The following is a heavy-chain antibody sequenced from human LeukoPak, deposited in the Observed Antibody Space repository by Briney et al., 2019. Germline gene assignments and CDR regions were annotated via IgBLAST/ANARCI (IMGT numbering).Heavy chain of an antibody. CDR3: ARDQGNKWFGELLSGYYYYYYMDV. Sequence: SETLSLTCTVSGGSISSYYWTWIRQPPGKGLEWIGYIYYSGSTNYNPSLKSRVTISVDTSKNQFSLKLSSVTAADTAVYYCARDQGNKWFGELLSGYYYYYYMDVWGKGTTVTVSS. J-gene: IGHJ6*03. CDR1: GGSISSYY. CDR2: IYYSGST. V-gene: IGHV4-59*01. D-gene: IGHD3-10*01.